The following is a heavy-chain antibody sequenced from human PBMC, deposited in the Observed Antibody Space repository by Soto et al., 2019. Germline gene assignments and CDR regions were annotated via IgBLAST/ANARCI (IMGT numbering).Heavy chain of an antibody. CDR3: AREGGESSDGLYYFDS. Sequence: SETLSLTCTVSGGSTSSDNYWSWIRQPPGKGLEWIGHIYYSGNTDYNPSLKSRLAISIDTSKNQFSLKLSSVTAADTAAYFCAREGGESSDGLYYFDSWGQGSLVTVSS. CDR1: GGSTSSDNY. D-gene: IGHD3-16*01. CDR2: IYYSGNT. V-gene: IGHV4-30-4*01. J-gene: IGHJ4*02.